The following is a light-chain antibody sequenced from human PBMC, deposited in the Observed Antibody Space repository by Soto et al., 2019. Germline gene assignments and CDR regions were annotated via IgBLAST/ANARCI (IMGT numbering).Light chain of an antibody. CDR1: ISNIGRNI. CDR2: NNN. CDR3: AAWDDSLDGVV. J-gene: IGLJ2*01. Sequence: QSVLTQPPSASGTPGQRVTISCSGRISNIGRNIVNWYQQVPGTAPKLLIYNNNQRPSGVPDRFSGSKSGTSASLAISGLQSEDETDYYCAAWDDSLDGVVFGGGTKVTVL. V-gene: IGLV1-44*01.